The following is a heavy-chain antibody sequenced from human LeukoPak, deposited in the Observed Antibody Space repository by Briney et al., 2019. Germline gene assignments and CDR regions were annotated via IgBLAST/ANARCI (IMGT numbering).Heavy chain of an antibody. CDR1: GFTLSRFW. J-gene: IGHJ3*02. D-gene: IGHD6-19*01. CDR3: ARDKSDSSGWYGYHAFDI. Sequence: GGSLRLSCAASGFTLSRFWMSWVRQAPGKGLEWVANIKPDGSEKYYVDSVKGRFTISRDNAKNSLYLQMNSLRAEDTAVYYCARDKSDSSGWYGYHAFDIWGQGTMVTASS. V-gene: IGHV3-7*01. CDR2: IKPDGSEK.